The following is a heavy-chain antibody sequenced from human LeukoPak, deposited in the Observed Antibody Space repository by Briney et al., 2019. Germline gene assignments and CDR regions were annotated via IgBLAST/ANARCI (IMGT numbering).Heavy chain of an antibody. CDR3: ASAPDDYGDSRGAFDI. CDR1: GGSISSSNW. CDR2: IYHSGST. D-gene: IGHD4-17*01. Sequence: PSETLSLTCAVSGGSISSSNWWSWVRQPPGKGLEWIGEIYHSGSTNYNPSLKSRVTISVDKSKNQFSLKLSSVTAADTAVYYCASAPDDYGDSRGAFDIWGQGTMVTVSS. J-gene: IGHJ3*02. V-gene: IGHV4-4*02.